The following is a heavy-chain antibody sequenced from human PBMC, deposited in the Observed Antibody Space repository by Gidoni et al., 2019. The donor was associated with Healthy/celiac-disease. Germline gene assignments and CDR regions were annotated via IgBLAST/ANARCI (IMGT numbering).Heavy chain of an antibody. CDR1: GFPFSSSA. D-gene: IGHD3-16*02. CDR2: MRGSGGST. J-gene: IGHJ3*02. V-gene: IGHV3-23*01. CDR3: AKDIYATFGGVIVSSAFDI. Sequence: EVQLLESGGGLVQPGGSLRFSCAPSGFPFSSSAMSWVRQAPGKGLEWVSAMRGSGGSTYYADSVKGRFTISRDNSKNTLYLQMNSLRAEDTAVYYCAKDIYATFGGVIVSSAFDIWGQGTMVTVSS.